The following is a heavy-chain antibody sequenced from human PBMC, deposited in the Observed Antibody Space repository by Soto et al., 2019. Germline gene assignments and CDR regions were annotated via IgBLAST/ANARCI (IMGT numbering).Heavy chain of an antibody. CDR3: ARLRPIAVPGTADFDY. J-gene: IGHJ4*02. Sequence: QITLKESGPTLVKPTQTLTLTCTLSGSSVSTSGVGVGWIRQPPGKALEWLALIYWDDGRRYSPSLKSRLTNTKDTYRNQVVLTMANMDPVDTATSSCARLRPIAVPGTADFDYWGQGTLFTVSS. CDR2: IYWDDGR. V-gene: IGHV2-5*02. D-gene: IGHD6-19*01. CDR1: GSSVSTSGVG.